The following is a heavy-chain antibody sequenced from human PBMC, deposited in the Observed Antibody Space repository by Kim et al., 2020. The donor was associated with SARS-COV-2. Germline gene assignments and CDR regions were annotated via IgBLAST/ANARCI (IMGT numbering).Heavy chain of an antibody. Sequence: ASVKVSCKVSGYTLTELSMHWVRQAPGKGLEWMGGFDPEDGETIYAQKFQGRVTMTEDTSTDTAYMELSSLRSEDTAVYYCATYPMVRGRRYYFDYWGQGTLVTVSS. J-gene: IGHJ4*02. V-gene: IGHV1-24*01. D-gene: IGHD3-10*01. CDR3: ATYPMVRGRRYYFDY. CDR2: FDPEDGET. CDR1: GYTLTELS.